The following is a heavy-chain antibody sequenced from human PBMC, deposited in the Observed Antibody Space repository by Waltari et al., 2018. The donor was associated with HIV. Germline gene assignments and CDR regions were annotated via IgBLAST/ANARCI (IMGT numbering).Heavy chain of an antibody. CDR1: GFIFRAFA. D-gene: IGHD2-15*01. CDR3: AREGIVAAPFDF. CDR2: ISRDGSSK. J-gene: IGHJ4*02. V-gene: IGHV3-30*01. Sequence: QVQLVESGGGLVQPGGSLRLSCAASGFIFRAFAIHWDRQAPGKGLEWVAVISRDGSSKYYADSVQGRFTISRDNSKNSLHLHMNSLRPKDTAVYYCAREGIVAAPFDFWGLGTLVTVSS.